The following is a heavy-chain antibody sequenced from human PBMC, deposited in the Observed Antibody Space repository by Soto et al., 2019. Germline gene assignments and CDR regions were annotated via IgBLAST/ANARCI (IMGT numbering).Heavy chain of an antibody. Sequence: EVQLLESGGGLVQPGGSLRLSCAASGFSFSSNSMTWVRQAPGKGLEWVSGISASGDKTFYSDSVKGRFTISRDIHKNTLYLQMSSLRAEDTAVYYCTKWSGFGDAWGQGTLVTVSS. D-gene: IGHD3-10*01. CDR3: TKWSGFGDA. V-gene: IGHV3-23*01. CDR1: GFSFSSNS. J-gene: IGHJ5*02. CDR2: ISASGDKT.